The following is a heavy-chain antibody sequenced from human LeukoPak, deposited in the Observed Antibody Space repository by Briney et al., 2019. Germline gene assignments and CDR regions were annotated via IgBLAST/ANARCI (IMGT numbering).Heavy chain of an antibody. CDR1: GFTFSSYA. CDR3: ARDRAEGYYGSGIHNTPDY. Sequence: GGSLRLSCAASGFTFSSYAMHWVRQAPGKGLEWVAVISYDGSNKYYADSVKGRFTISRDNAKNSLYLQMNGLRVEDTAVYYCARDRAEGYYGSGIHNTPDYWGQGTLVTVSS. D-gene: IGHD3-10*01. V-gene: IGHV3-30-3*01. CDR2: ISYDGSNK. J-gene: IGHJ4*02.